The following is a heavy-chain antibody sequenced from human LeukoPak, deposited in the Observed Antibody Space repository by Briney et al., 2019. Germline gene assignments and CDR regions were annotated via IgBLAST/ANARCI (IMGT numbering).Heavy chain of an antibody. J-gene: IGHJ3*02. CDR2: INPNSGGT. Sequence: GASVKVSCKASGYTFTGYYMHWVRQAPGQGLEWMGWINPNSGGTNYAQKFQGRVTMTRDTSISTAYMELSRLRSDDTAVYYCARPYCSSTSCYDAFDIWGQGTMVTVSS. CDR3: ARPYCSSTSCYDAFDI. V-gene: IGHV1-2*02. D-gene: IGHD2-2*01. CDR1: GYTFTGYY.